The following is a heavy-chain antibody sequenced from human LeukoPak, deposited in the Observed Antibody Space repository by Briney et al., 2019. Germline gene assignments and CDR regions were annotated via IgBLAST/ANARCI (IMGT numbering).Heavy chain of an antibody. J-gene: IGHJ4*02. Sequence: GGSLRLSCAASGFTFSNAWMSWVRQAPGKGLEWVGRIKSKTDGGTTDYAAPVKGRFTISRDDSKNTLYLQMNSLKTEDTAVYYCTTEGDIVVVPAANVFDYWGQGTLVTVSS. D-gene: IGHD2-2*01. CDR3: TTEGDIVVVPAANVFDY. V-gene: IGHV3-15*01. CDR1: GFTFSNAW. CDR2: IKSKTDGGTT.